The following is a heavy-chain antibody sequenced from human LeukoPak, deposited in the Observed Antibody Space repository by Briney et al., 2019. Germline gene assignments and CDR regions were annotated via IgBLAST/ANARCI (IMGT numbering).Heavy chain of an antibody. D-gene: IGHD6-13*01. V-gene: IGHV3-23*01. Sequence: PGGSLRLSCAASGFTFSTYAMSWVRQAPGKGLEWVSAISGSGGSTYYADSVKGRFTISRDNSKNTLYLQMNSLRAEDTAVYYCARDRSVAAAGIDYWGQGTLVTVSS. J-gene: IGHJ4*02. CDR3: ARDRSVAAAGIDY. CDR2: ISGSGGST. CDR1: GFTFSTYA.